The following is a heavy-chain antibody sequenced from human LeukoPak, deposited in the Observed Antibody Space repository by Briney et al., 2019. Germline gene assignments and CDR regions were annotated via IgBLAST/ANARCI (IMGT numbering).Heavy chain of an antibody. J-gene: IGHJ4*02. CDR1: GGSFSGYY. CDR3: ARGRQWPSHFDY. D-gene: IGHD6-19*01. Sequence: PSETLSLTCAVYGGSFSGYYWSWIRQPPGKGLEWIGEINHSGSTNYNPSLKSRVTISVDTSKNQFSLKLSSVTAADTAVYYCARGRQWPSHFDYWGQGTLVTVSS. V-gene: IGHV4-34*01. CDR2: INHSGST.